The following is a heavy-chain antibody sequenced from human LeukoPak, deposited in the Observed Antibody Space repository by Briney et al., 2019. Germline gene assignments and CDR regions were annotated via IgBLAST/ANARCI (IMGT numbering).Heavy chain of an antibody. V-gene: IGHV3-23*01. CDR1: GGSISSSSYY. D-gene: IGHD2-21*01. CDR2: ISGRGGST. CDR3: TKVAFPSDY. J-gene: IGHJ4*02. Sequence: ETLSLTCTVSGGSISSSSYYWGWIRQAPGKGLEWVSGISGRGGSTYYADSVKGRSTISRDNSKNTLYLQMNSLRAEDTAVYYCTKVAFPSDYWGQGTLVTVSS.